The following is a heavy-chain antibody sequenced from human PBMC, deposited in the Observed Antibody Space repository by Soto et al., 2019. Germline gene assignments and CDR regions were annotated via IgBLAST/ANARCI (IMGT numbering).Heavy chain of an antibody. D-gene: IGHD3-22*01. V-gene: IGHV1-69*02. CDR1: GGPYSKYT. J-gene: IGHJ4*02. CDR2: SIPMFDMA. Sequence: QVQLVQSGTEVKKPGSSVTISCKASGGPYSKYTISWVRQAPGQGLEWMGRSIPMFDMANYAQKFQGRVTITVDKSTSTVYMDLSGLRFEDTAVYYCARSLLGDHYDSDGLDNWGQGTLVTVSS. CDR3: ARSLLGDHYDSDGLDN.